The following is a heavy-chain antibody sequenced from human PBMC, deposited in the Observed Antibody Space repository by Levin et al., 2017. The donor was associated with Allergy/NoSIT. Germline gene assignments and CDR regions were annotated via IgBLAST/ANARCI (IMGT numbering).Heavy chain of an antibody. CDR3: AKDASAFGDYVFDY. CDR2: ISSDGTNE. D-gene: IGHD4-17*01. V-gene: IGHV3-30*18. J-gene: IGHJ4*02. Sequence: QRGESLKISCEASGFTFGQYGMHWVRQAPGKGLDWVAVISSDGTNEAYADSVKGRFTISRDNSKNTLYLQMNSLRAEDTAVFYCAKDASAFGDYVFDYWGQGTLVTVSS. CDR1: GFTFGQYG.